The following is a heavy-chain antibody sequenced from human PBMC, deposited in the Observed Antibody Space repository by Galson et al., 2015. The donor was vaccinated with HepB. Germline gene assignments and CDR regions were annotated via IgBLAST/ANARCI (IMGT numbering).Heavy chain of an antibody. CDR2: IYSGGST. CDR1: GFTVSSNY. D-gene: IGHD2-2*01. V-gene: IGHV3-53*01. CDR3: AREGPCRSTTCYDHFYYGMDV. J-gene: IGHJ6*02. Sequence: SLRLSCAASGFTVSSNYMNWVRQAPGKGLEWVSVIYSGGSTYYADSVKGRFTIFRDKSKNTLYLQMNSLRTEDTAMYYCAREGPCRSTTCYDHFYYGMDVWGQGTTVTVSS.